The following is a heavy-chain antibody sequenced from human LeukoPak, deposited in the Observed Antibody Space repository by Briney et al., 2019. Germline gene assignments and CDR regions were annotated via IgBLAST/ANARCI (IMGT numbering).Heavy chain of an antibody. J-gene: IGHJ4*02. CDR3: ARLRQKGYYTPEFDY. CDR1: GGSFSGYY. D-gene: IGHD3-3*01. CDR2: INHSGST. Sequence: PSETLSLTCAVYGGSFSGYYWSWIRHPPGKGREWIGEINHSGSTNYNPSLKSRVTISVDTSKNQFPLKLSSVTAADTAVFYCARLRQKGYYTPEFDYWAQGTLVTVSS. V-gene: IGHV4-34*01.